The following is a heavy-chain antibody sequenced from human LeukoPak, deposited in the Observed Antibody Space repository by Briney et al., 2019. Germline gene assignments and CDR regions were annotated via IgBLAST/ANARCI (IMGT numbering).Heavy chain of an antibody. CDR2: ISSSSSYI. CDR3: ARKRRNDAFDI. J-gene: IGHJ3*02. Sequence: PGGSLRLSCAASGFTFSSYSMNWVRQAPGKGLEWVSSISSSSSYIYYADSVKGRFTIPRDNAKNSLYLQMNSLRAEDTAVYYCARKRRNDAFDIWGQGTMVTVS. CDR1: GFTFSSYS. V-gene: IGHV3-21*01.